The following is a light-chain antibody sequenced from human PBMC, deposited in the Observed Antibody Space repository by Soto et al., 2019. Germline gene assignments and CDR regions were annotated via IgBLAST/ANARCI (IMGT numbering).Light chain of an antibody. Sequence: EVVMTQSPATLSVSPGERATLSCRASQSVNANLAWYQQKPGQAPRLLIHGASNRATGIPARFSGSGFGTECSLTISSLQSDDCAVYYCQQYNTWLWTFGKGTTV. CDR2: GAS. J-gene: IGKJ1*01. CDR3: QQYNTWLWT. V-gene: IGKV3-15*01. CDR1: QSVNAN.